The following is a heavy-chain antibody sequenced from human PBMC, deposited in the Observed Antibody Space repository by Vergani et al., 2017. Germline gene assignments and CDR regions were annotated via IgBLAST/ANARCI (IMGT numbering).Heavy chain of an antibody. D-gene: IGHD3-22*01. CDR3: ARVRRDDSSGYYYYYGMDV. CDR2: IYYSGST. J-gene: IGHJ6*02. Sequence: QVQLQESGPGLVKPSETLSLTCTVSNDSVSNTFYYWGWIRQTPGKGLEWIGYIYYSGSTYYNPSLKSRVTISVDTSKNQFSLKLSSVTAADTAVYYCARVRRDDSSGYYYYYGMDVWGQGTTVTVSS. CDR1: NDSVSNTFYY. V-gene: IGHV4-30-4*08.